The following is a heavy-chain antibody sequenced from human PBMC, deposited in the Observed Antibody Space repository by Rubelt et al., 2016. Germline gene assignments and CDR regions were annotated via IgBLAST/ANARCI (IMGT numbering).Heavy chain of an antibody. CDR3: TRGDDYGDYKEFDY. CDR2: IRSKAYGGTT. V-gene: IGHV3-49*04. CDR1: GFTFGDYA. J-gene: IGHJ4*02. Sequence: VESGGGLVQPGRSLRLSCTASGFTFGDYAMSWVRQAPGKGLEWVGFIRSKAYGGTTEYAASVKGRFTISRDDSKSIAYLQMNSLKTEDTAVYYCTRGDDYGDYKEFDYWGQGTLVTVSS. D-gene: IGHD4-17*01.